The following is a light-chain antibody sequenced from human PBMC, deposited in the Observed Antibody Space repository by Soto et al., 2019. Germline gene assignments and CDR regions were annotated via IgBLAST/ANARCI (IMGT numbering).Light chain of an antibody. CDR2: AAS. CDR3: QKYNSAPQT. J-gene: IGKJ1*01. CDR1: QGINNY. V-gene: IGKV1-27*01. Sequence: DIQMTQSPSSLSASVGDRVTITCRASQGINNYLAWYQQKPGKVPKLLINAASTLQSGVPSRISGSGSGTDFTLTISGLQPEDVPTYYCQKYNSAPQTFGQGTKVEIK.